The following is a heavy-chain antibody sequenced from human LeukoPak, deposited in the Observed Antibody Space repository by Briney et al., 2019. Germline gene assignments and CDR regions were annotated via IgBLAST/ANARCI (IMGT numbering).Heavy chain of an antibody. J-gene: IGHJ5*02. CDR2: ISGSGGST. CDR1: GFTFSSYA. CDR3: AKAATGTTKVNWFDP. D-gene: IGHD1-7*01. Sequence: GGSLRLSCAASGFTFSSYAMSWVRQAPGKGLEWVSAISGSGGSTYYADSVKGRFTISRDNSRNTLYLQMNSLRAEDTAVYYCAKAATGTTKVNWFDPWGQGTLVTVSS. V-gene: IGHV3-23*01.